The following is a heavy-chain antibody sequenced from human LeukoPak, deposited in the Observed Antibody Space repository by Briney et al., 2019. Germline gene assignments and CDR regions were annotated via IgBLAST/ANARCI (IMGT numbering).Heavy chain of an antibody. CDR2: ISTTSGNI. Sequence: PGGSLRLSCAASGFSFSSYSMNWVRQAPGKGLEWVAAISTTSGNIYYADSVKGRFTISRDNAKNSLYLQMNSLRAEDTAVYYCAELGITMIGGVWGKGTTVTISS. CDR1: GFSFSSYS. J-gene: IGHJ6*04. CDR3: AELGITMIGGV. D-gene: IGHD3-10*02. V-gene: IGHV3-21*01.